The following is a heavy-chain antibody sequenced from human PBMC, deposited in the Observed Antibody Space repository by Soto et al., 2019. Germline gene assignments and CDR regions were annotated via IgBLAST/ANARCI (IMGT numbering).Heavy chain of an antibody. CDR1: GYTFTSYA. D-gene: IGHD2-21*02. CDR2: INAVNGNT. J-gene: IGHJ4*02. V-gene: IGHV1-3*05. Sequence: QVQLVQSWAEEKKPGASVKGSCKASGYTFTSYAMHWVRQAPGQRLEWMGWINAVNGNTKYSQKFQGRVTITRDTSASTAYMEMSSLRYEDTAVYYCARSIVVVTALDYWGQGTLVTVSS. CDR3: ARSIVVVTALDY.